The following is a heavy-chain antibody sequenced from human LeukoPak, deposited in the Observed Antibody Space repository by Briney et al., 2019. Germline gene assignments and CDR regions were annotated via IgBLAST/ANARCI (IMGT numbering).Heavy chain of an antibody. D-gene: IGHD2/OR15-2a*01. J-gene: IGHJ3*01. Sequence: GASVKVSCKASGYTFTGYYMHWVRQAPGQGLEWMGWINPDSGGTNNAQKFQGRVTMTRDTPISTAYMELSRLRSDDTAAYYCARTFYDTLDSDAFDFWGQGTMVIVSS. V-gene: IGHV1-2*02. CDR2: INPDSGGT. CDR1: GYTFTGYY. CDR3: ARTFYDTLDSDAFDF.